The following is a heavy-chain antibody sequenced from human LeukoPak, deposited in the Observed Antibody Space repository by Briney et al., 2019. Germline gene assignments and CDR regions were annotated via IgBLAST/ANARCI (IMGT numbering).Heavy chain of an antibody. CDR1: GFTFSSHA. D-gene: IGHD1-26*01. CDR3: ARVREVGATIGYYGMDV. CDR2: ISYDGSNK. Sequence: GGSLRLSCAASGFTFSSHAMHWVRQAPGKGLEWVAVISYDGSNKYYADSVKGRFTISRDNSKNTLYLQMNSLRAEDTAVYYCARVREVGATIGYYGMDVWGQGTTVTVSS. V-gene: IGHV3-30-3*01. J-gene: IGHJ6*02.